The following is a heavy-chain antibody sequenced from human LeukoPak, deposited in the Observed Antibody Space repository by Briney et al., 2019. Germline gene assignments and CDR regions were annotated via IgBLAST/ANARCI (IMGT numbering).Heavy chain of an antibody. CDR3: ATTGGYSYGYFAY. D-gene: IGHD5-18*01. J-gene: IGHJ4*02. V-gene: IGHV1-46*01. Sequence: ASVKVSCKASGYTFTSYGISWVRQAPGQGLEWMGIINPSGGSTSYAQKFQGRVTMTRDTSTSTVYMELSSLRSEDTAVYYCATTGGYSYGYFAYWGQGTLVTVSS. CDR1: GYTFTSYG. CDR2: INPSGGST.